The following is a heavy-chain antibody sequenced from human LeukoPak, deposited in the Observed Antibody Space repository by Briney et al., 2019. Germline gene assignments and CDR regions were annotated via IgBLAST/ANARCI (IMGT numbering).Heavy chain of an antibody. V-gene: IGHV3-23*01. CDR1: GFTVSSNY. J-gene: IGHJ4*02. D-gene: IGHD4-17*01. CDR3: AKPTIGDYGDYPG. Sequence: GGSLRLSCAASGFTVSSNYMSWVRQAPGKGLEWVSAISGSGGSTYYAESVKGRFTISRDNSKNTLYLQMNSLRAEDTAVYYCAKPTIGDYGDYPGWGQGTLVTVSS. CDR2: ISGSGGST.